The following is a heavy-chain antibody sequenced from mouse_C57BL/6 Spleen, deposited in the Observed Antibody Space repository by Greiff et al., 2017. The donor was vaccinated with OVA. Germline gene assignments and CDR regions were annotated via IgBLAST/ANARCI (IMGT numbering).Heavy chain of an antibody. CDR3: ARRDSNYFDY. CDR1: GFTFSDYY. Sequence: EVQVVESEGGLVQPGSSMKLSCTASGFTFSDYYMAWVRQVPEKGLEWVANINYDGSSTYYLDSLKSRFIISRDNAKNILYLQMSSLKSEDTATYYCARRDSNYFDYWGQGTTLTVSS. V-gene: IGHV5-16*02. J-gene: IGHJ2*01. CDR2: INYDGSST.